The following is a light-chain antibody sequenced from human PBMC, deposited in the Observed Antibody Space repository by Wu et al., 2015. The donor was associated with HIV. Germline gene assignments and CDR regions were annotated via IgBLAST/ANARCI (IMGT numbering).Light chain of an antibody. CDR3: QQYYKWPPLT. CDR2: GAS. V-gene: IGKV3-20*01. Sequence: EIVLTQSPGTLSLSPGERATLSCRASQSVSSTYIAWYQQKPGQAPRLLIYGASSRATGIPDRFSASGSGTEFTLTISSPQSEDFAVYYCQQYYKWPPLTFGGGTRV. CDR1: QSVSSTY. J-gene: IGKJ4*01.